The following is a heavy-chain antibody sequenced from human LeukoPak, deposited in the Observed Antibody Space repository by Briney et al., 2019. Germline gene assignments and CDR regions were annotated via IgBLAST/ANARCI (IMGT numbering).Heavy chain of an antibody. Sequence: GSLRLSCAASGVTFSGNWMHWVRQAPGKGLVWVSRISTDGSSTSYADSVKGRFTVSRDNAKNTLYLQMNSLTAEDTAVYYCATYYDTTAYTFDCRGQGTLVTVSS. CDR1: GVTFSGNW. CDR3: ATYYDTTAYTFDC. V-gene: IGHV3-74*01. CDR2: ISTDGSST. D-gene: IGHD3-22*01. J-gene: IGHJ4*02.